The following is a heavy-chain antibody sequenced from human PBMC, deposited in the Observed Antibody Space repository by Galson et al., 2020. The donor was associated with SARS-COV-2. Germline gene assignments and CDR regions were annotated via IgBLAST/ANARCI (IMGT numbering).Heavy chain of an antibody. J-gene: IGHJ6*02. CDR3: AAASRGVIFYYYGMDV. D-gene: IGHD3-10*01. V-gene: IGHV4-59*01. Sequence: SETLSLTCTVSGGSISSYYWSWIRQPPGKGLEWIGYIYYSGSTNYNPSLKSRVTISVDTSKNQFSLKLSSVTAADTAVYYCAAASRGVIFYYYGMDVWGQGTTVTVSS. CDR2: IYYSGST. CDR1: GGSISSYY.